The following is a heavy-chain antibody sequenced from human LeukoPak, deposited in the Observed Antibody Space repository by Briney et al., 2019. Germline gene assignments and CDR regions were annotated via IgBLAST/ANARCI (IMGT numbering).Heavy chain of an antibody. Sequence: GGSLRLSCAASGFTFSSYWMHWVRQAPGKGLLWASRINSDGSITNYADSVKGRFTISRDNAKNTLYLQVNSLRAEDTAVFYCARPTQFAFDIWGQGKMVTVSS. CDR2: INSDGSIT. CDR1: GFTFSSYW. V-gene: IGHV3-74*01. J-gene: IGHJ3*02. D-gene: IGHD5-24*01. CDR3: ARPTQFAFDI.